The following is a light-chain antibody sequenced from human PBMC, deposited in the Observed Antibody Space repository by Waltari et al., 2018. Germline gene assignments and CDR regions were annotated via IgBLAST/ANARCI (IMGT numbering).Light chain of an antibody. V-gene: IGKV3-20*01. Sequence: EIVLTQSPGTLSLSPGEIATLSCRASQSVSRSLAWYQQKPGQAPRLLIYGASSRAPGIPDRFSGSGSGTDFSLTISRLEPEDFAVYYCQHYVRLPATFGQGTKVEIK. CDR1: QSVSRS. CDR2: GAS. CDR3: QHYVRLPAT. J-gene: IGKJ1*01.